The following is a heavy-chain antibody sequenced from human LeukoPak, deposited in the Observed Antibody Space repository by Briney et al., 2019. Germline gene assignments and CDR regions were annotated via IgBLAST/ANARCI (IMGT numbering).Heavy chain of an antibody. Sequence: GASVKVSCKASGGTFSSYAISWVRQAPGQGLEWMGGIIPMFGTTNYAQNFQGRVTITADESTSTAYMELSSLRSEDAAVYYCAREAPSSDAFDIWGQGTVVTVSS. V-gene: IGHV1-69*13. CDR3: AREAPSSDAFDI. J-gene: IGHJ3*02. CDR1: GGTFSSYA. CDR2: IIPMFGTT.